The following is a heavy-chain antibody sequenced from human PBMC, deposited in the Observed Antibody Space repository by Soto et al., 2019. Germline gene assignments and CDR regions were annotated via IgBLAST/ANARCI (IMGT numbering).Heavy chain of an antibody. CDR3: ATLWFGESTYYYYYYSMDV. CDR1: GFTLSDYS. Sequence: QPGGSLRLSCAASGFTLSDYSMNWVRQAPGKGLEWISYISSSSVTIFYADSVKGRFTISRDNAKNSLYLQMNSLRDDDTAVYYCATLWFGESTYYYYYYSMDVWSQGTTGTVSS. CDR2: ISSSSVTI. J-gene: IGHJ6*02. V-gene: IGHV3-48*02. D-gene: IGHD3-10*01.